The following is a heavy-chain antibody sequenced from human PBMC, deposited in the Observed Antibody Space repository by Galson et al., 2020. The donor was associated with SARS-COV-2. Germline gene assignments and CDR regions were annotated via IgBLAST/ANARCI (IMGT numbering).Heavy chain of an antibody. V-gene: IGHV3-33*02. Sequence: GGSLRLSCAASGFTFSSYRMPWVRQAPGNGLEWVAVIWSDGSNKYYADSATGRFTISRDNSTNTLYLQMNSLRAEDTAVYYCARGTLDTAMDDAFDIWGQGTMVTVSS. CDR1: GFTFSSYR. J-gene: IGHJ3*02. CDR3: ARGTLDTAMDDAFDI. CDR2: IWSDGSNK. D-gene: IGHD5-18*01.